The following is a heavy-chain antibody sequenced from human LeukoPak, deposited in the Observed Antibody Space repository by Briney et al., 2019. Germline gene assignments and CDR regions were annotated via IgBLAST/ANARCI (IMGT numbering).Heavy chain of an antibody. V-gene: IGHV1-18*01. CDR1: GYTFTSYG. J-gene: IGHJ4*02. Sequence: ASVRVSCKASGYTFTSYGISWVRQAPGQGLEWMGWISAYNGNTNYAQKLQGRVTMTTDTSTSTAYMELRSLRSDDTAVYYCARDLGSGTTTRFDYWGQGTLVTVSS. CDR3: ARDLGSGTTTRFDY. D-gene: IGHD1-7*01. CDR2: ISAYNGNT.